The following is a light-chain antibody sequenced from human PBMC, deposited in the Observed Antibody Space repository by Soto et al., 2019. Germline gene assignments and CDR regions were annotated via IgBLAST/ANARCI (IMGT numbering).Light chain of an antibody. J-gene: IGLJ1*01. CDR1: SSDVGGYNY. CDR2: DVS. V-gene: IGLV2-14*01. Sequence: QSVLTQPASVSGSPGQSITISCTGTSSDVGGYNYVSWYQQHPGKAPKLLIYDVSDRPSGVSDRFSGSKSGITASLTISGLQAEDEADYYCSSYTRSSTLFYVFGAGNKVTVL. CDR3: SSYTRSSTLFYV.